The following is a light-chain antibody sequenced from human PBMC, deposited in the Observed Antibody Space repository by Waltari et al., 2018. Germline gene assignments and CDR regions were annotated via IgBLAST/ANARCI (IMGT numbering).Light chain of an antibody. V-gene: IGLV3-1*01. CDR3: QAWDSSTVV. Sequence: SYELTQPPSVSVSPGQTASITCYGDKLGDKYYYWYQQRPGQSPVLVISQDSQRPSAIPERFSGSNSGNTATLTISGTQAMDEADYYCQAWDSSTVVFGGGTKLAVL. J-gene: IGLJ2*01. CDR2: QDS. CDR1: KLGDKY.